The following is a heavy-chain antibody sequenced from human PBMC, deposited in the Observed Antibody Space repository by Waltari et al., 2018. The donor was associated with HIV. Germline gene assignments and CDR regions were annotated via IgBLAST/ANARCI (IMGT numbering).Heavy chain of an antibody. CDR2: STPLFGFA. D-gene: IGHD3-16*01. CDR1: GGDFSDYG. J-gene: IGHJ4*02. CDR3: ARGTFYDDEVGAHRYRPFDA. V-gene: IGHV1-69*01. Sequence: QVRLVQSGPEVKRTGSSVRVSCKSSGGDFSDYGISWLRQAPGQGLQWMGGSTPLFGFANTAETLRARVSIEADESKNTVYLELRSLTVQDSATYFCARGTFYDDEVGAHRYRPFDAWGQGTPVSVSS.